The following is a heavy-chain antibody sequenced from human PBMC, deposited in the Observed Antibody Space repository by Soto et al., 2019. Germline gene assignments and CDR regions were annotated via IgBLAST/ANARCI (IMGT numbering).Heavy chain of an antibody. D-gene: IGHD2-15*01. Sequence: PSETLSLTCAVSGGSISSGGYSWSWIRQPPGKGLEWIGYIYHSGRTYYNPSLKSRVTISVDRSKNQFSLKLSSVTAADTAVYYCARSRYGGNPGYFQHWGQGTLVTVSS. CDR1: GGSISSGGYS. V-gene: IGHV4-30-2*01. CDR3: ARSRYGGNPGYFQH. CDR2: IYHSGRT. J-gene: IGHJ1*01.